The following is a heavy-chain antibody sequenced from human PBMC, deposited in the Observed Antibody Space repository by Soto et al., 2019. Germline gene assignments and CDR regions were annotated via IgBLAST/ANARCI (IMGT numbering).Heavy chain of an antibody. D-gene: IGHD6-13*01. V-gene: IGHV3-74*01. J-gene: IGHJ5*02. CDR1: GFTFSSYW. CDR3: AAAAGTSDWFDP. CDR2: INSDGSST. Sequence: LRLSCAASGFTFSSYWMHWVRQAPGKGLVWVSRINSDGSSTSYADSVKGRFTISRDNAKNTLYLQMNSLRAEDTAVYYCAAAAGTSDWFDPWGQGTLVTVSS.